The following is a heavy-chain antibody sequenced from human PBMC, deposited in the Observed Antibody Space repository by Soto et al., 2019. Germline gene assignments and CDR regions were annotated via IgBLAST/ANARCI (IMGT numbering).Heavy chain of an antibody. Sequence: QVQLVQSGAEVKKPGASVKVSCKASGYTFTSYGISWVRQAPGQGLEWMGWISAYNVNTNYAQKLQGRVTMTTDTSTGTAYMELRSLRSDDTAVYYCAREPSSGWYAYYYYYGMDVWGQGTTVTVSS. CDR2: ISAYNVNT. J-gene: IGHJ6*02. CDR1: GYTFTSYG. D-gene: IGHD6-19*01. CDR3: AREPSSGWYAYYYYYGMDV. V-gene: IGHV1-18*01.